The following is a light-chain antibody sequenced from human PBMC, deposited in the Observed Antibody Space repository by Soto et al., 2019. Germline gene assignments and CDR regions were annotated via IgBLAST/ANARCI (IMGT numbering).Light chain of an antibody. CDR1: QGISSA. CDR2: DAS. J-gene: IGKJ4*01. Sequence: AIQVTQSPSSLSASVGDRVTITCRASQGISSALAWYQQKPGKAPKLLIYDASSLESGVPSRFSGSGSGTDFTLTISSLQPEDFTTYYCQQFNTYPACGGGTKVDIK. CDR3: QQFNTYPA. V-gene: IGKV1-13*02.